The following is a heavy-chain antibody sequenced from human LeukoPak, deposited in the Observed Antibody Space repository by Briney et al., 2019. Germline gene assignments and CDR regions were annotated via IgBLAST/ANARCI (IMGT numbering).Heavy chain of an antibody. CDR1: GGSISSGGYY. CDR2: IYYSGST. D-gene: IGHD7-27*01. Sequence: SETLSLTCTVSGGSISSGGYYWSWIRQHPGKGLEWIGYIYYSGSTYYNPSLKSRVTISVDTSKNQFSLKLSPVTAADTAVYYCARYGPNWGSRYYFDYWGQGTLVTVSS. V-gene: IGHV4-31*03. J-gene: IGHJ4*02. CDR3: ARYGPNWGSRYYFDY.